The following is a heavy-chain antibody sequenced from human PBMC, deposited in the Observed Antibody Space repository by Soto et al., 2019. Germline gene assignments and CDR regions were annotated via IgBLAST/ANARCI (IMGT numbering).Heavy chain of an antibody. Sequence: PGGSLRSSCAACGFTFSGYSMNWLRQDPGKGLWLVSYISSSSSSIYYADSVKGRFTIARDNAKNSLYLQMNSLRDEDTPVYYCAREEGVLLWCGESTYDAFDIWGQGTMVTVSS. CDR3: AREEGVLLWCGESTYDAFDI. D-gene: IGHD3-10*01. CDR1: GFTFSGYS. V-gene: IGHV3-48*02. J-gene: IGHJ3*02. CDR2: ISSSSSSI.